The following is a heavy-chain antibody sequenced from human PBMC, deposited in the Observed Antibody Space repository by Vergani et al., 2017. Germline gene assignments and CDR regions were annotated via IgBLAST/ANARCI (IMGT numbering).Heavy chain of an antibody. D-gene: IGHD6-13*01. Sequence: EELLVESGGDLVQPGRSLRLSFAASGFSFDDYGMHWVRQVPGMGLEWVSGILRETGSIGYADSVRGRFTISRDNAKNTLYLQMNSLRPEDTALYYCTKDWGSRTAGLAYWGQGTPVTVSS. CDR1: GFSFDDYG. CDR2: ILRETGSI. CDR3: TKDWGSRTAGLAY. J-gene: IGHJ4*02. V-gene: IGHV3-9*01.